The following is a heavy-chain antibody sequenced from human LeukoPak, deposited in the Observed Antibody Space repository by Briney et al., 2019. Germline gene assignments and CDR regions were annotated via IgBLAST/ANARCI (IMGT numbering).Heavy chain of an antibody. V-gene: IGHV1-2*02. D-gene: IGHD3-22*01. J-gene: IGHJ4*02. Sequence: GASVKVSCEASGYTFTGYYMHWVRQAPGQGLEWMGWINPNSGGAKYAPKFQGRVTMTRGTSISTAYMQLSRLRSDDTAVYYCARDYYDSSGYFLGWGQGTLVTVSS. CDR3: ARDYYDSSGYFLG. CDR2: INPNSGGA. CDR1: GYTFTGYY.